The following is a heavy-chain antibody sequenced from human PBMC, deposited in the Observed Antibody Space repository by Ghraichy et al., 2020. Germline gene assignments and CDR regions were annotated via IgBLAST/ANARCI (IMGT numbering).Heavy chain of an antibody. J-gene: IGHJ6*02. V-gene: IGHV3-23*01. CDR1: GFTFSSYA. CDR2: ISGSGGST. D-gene: IGHD2-15*01. Sequence: GESLNISCAASGFTFSSYAMSWVRQAPGKGLEWVSAISGSGGSTYYADSVKGRFTISRDNSKNTLYLQMNSLRAEDTAVYYCAKGHKDPNYYYYGMDVWGQGTTVTVSS. CDR3: AKGHKDPNYYYYGMDV.